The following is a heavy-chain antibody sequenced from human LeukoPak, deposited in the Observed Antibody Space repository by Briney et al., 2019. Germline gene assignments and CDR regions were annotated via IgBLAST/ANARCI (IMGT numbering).Heavy chain of an antibody. V-gene: IGHV3-74*01. CDR2: INSDGSSI. D-gene: IGHD2-15*01. CDR3: AKQLGYCSDGSCYSPY. Sequence: GGSLRLSCAASGFTFSSHWMHWVRQAPGKGLVWVSRINSDGSSISYADSVKGRFTISRDNSKNTLYLQMNSLRAEDTAVYYCAKQLGYCSDGSCYSPYWGQGTLVTVSS. J-gene: IGHJ4*02. CDR1: GFTFSSHW.